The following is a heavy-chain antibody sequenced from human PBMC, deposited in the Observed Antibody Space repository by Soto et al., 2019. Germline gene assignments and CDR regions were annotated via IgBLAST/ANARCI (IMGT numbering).Heavy chain of an antibody. CDR3: EAWRITMVRGPPLYGMDV. Sequence: PSETLSLTCTVSGGSISSSSYYWGWIRQPPGKGLEWIGSLYYSGSTYYNPSLKSRVTISVDTSKNQFSLKLSSVTAADPAVYYCEAWRITMVRGPPLYGMDVWGQGTTVTVSS. D-gene: IGHD3-10*01. CDR2: LYYSGST. V-gene: IGHV4-39*01. J-gene: IGHJ6*02. CDR1: GGSISSSSYY.